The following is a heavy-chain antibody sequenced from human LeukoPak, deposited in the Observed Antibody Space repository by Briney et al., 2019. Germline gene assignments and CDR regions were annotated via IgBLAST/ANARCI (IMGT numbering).Heavy chain of an antibody. J-gene: IGHJ6*03. V-gene: IGHV3-7*01. D-gene: IGHD2/OR15-2a*01. CDR3: ASNLKNIVPDGDYYYYMDV. CDR2: IKQDGSEK. Sequence: GGSLRLSCAASGFTFSSYWMSWVRQAPGKGLEWVANIKQDGSEKYYVDSVKGRFTISRDNAKNSLYLQMNSLRAEDTAVYYCASNLKNIVPDGDYYYYMDVWGKGTTVTVSS. CDR1: GFTFSSYW.